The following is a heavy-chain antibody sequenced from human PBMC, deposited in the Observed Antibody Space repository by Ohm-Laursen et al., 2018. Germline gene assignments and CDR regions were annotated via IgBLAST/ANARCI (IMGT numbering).Heavy chain of an antibody. J-gene: IGHJ4*02. CDR2: IWYDGSNE. CDR3: ARDRTFDY. CDR1: GFTFSNYD. V-gene: IGHV3-33*01. Sequence: SLRLSCTASGFTFSNYDIHWVRQAPGKGLEWVAVIWYDGSNEYYADSVKGRFTISRDNSKNTLYLQMDSLRAEDTAVYYCARDRTFDYWGQGTLVTVSS.